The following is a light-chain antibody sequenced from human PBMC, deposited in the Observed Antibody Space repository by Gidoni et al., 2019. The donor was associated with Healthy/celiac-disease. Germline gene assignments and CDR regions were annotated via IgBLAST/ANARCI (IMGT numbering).Light chain of an antibody. Sequence: EIVLTQSPGTLSLSPGERATLSCRASQSVSSSYLAWYQHKPGQAPRLLIYGASSRATGIPDRFSGSGSGTDFTLTISRLEPEDFAVYYCQQYGSSTGFTFGPGTKVDIK. V-gene: IGKV3-20*01. CDR3: QQYGSSTGFT. CDR1: QSVSSSY. J-gene: IGKJ3*01. CDR2: GAS.